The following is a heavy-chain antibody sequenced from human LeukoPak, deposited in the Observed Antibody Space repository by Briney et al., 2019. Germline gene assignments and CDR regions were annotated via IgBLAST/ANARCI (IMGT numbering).Heavy chain of an antibody. D-gene: IGHD1-26*01. CDR3: ARDKIVGATIFDY. CDR2: IKQDGGEK. CDR1: GFTFSTYW. Sequence: GGSLRLSCAASGFTFSTYWMSWVRQAPGKGLEWVANIKQDGGEKYYVDSVKGRFTISRDNAKNSLYLEMNSLRAEDTAVYYCARDKIVGATIFDYWGQGTLVTVSS. V-gene: IGHV3-7*03. J-gene: IGHJ4*02.